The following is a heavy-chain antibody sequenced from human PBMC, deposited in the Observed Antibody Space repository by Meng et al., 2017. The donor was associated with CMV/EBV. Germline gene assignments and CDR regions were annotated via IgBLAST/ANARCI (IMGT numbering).Heavy chain of an antibody. CDR2: INPSGGST. CDR1: GFTFSSYG. D-gene: IGHD3-3*01. CDR3: AREDDDFWSGYYPGDY. J-gene: IGHJ4*02. Sequence: GESLKISCAASGFTFSSYGMHWVRQAPGKGLEWMGIINPSGGSTSYAQKFQGRVTMTRDTSTSTVYMELSSLRSEDTAVYYCAREDDDFWSGYYPGDYWGQGTLVTVSS. V-gene: IGHV1-46*01.